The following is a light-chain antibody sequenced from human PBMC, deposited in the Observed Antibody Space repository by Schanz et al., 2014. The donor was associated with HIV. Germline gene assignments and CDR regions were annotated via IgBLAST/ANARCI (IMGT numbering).Light chain of an antibody. CDR1: SSTFRSNA. CDR3: ATWDDGLNGWV. J-gene: IGLJ3*02. Sequence: QSVLTQPPSASGTPGQRVTISCSGSSSTFRSNAVNWYQQLPGTAPKLLIYNTYHRPSGVPDRFSGSQSGTSASLAISGLQAEDEADFFCATWDDGLNGWVFGGGTKVTVL. CDR2: NTY. V-gene: IGLV1-44*01.